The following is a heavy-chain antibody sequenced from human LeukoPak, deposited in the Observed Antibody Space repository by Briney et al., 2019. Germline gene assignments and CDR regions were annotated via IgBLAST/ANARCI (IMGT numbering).Heavy chain of an antibody. D-gene: IGHD1-7*01. V-gene: IGHV3-30*03. CDR1: GFTXSKYG. CDR2: ISNDGRNK. Sequence: SLRLSCXASGFTXSKYGMRWVRQAQGRGREWVAVISNDGRNKYYGDSGKARFTISRDDSKNTLYLQVNSLRAEDTAVYYCTWGPVTGTGSVIDCWGQGTLVTVSS. J-gene: IGHJ4*02. CDR3: TWGPVTGTGSVIDC.